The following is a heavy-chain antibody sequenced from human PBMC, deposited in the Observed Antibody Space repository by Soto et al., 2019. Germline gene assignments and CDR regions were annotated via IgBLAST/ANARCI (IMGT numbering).Heavy chain of an antibody. Sequence: ETLSLTCSVFGDSIRSAHYFWGWVRQPPGKGLEWIGSINHSGTTFYDPYLKSRVTLSVDTSNNQFSLKLSSVTAADTAVYYCARRSYGDYSYWGQGTLVTVSS. CDR2: INHSGTT. V-gene: IGHV4-39*07. J-gene: IGHJ4*02. CDR3: ARRSYGDYSY. D-gene: IGHD4-17*01. CDR1: GDSIRSAHYF.